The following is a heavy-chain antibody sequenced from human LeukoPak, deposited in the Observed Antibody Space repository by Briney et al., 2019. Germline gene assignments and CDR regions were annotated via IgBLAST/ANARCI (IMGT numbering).Heavy chain of an antibody. CDR1: GGTFNNSA. D-gene: IGHD4-17*01. CDR3: ARDVHGDYGSGWFDP. Sequence: GASVKVSCKTSGGTFNNSAISWVRQALGQGLEWLGGIMPLFGTAGYAQKFQGRVTITKDESTRTVYLELTSLTSDDTAVYYCARDVHGDYGSGWFDPWGQGTLVSVSS. V-gene: IGHV1-69*05. CDR2: IMPLFGTA. J-gene: IGHJ5*02.